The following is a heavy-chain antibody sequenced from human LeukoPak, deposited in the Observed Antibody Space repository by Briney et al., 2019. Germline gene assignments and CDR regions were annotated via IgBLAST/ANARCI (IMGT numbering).Heavy chain of an antibody. V-gene: IGHV4-59*08. J-gene: IGHJ3*02. CDR1: AGSPRGYY. CDR2: IYYSGST. Sequence: SETLSLTCIVSAGSPRGYYWSWIRQPPGEGLEGIGYIYYSGSTQYNPSLKSRVTISVDTSERQFSLKLSSVTAADTAAYYRARHMTVTYDAFDIWGQGTMVTVSS. CDR3: ARHMTVTYDAFDI. D-gene: IGHD3-22*01.